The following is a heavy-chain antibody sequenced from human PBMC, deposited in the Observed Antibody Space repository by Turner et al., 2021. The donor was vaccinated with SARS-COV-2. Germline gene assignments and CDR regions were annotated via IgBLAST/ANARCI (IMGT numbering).Heavy chain of an antibody. CDR1: GFTFSSYD. Sequence: EVQLVESGGGLVTPGGSLRLSCAASGFTFSSYDRNWVRQAPGKGLEWFSSITTGSDYIYYVRSVKGRFTVSRDNAKDLLFLQMNSLRGEDTGVYYCARSGAAALLRYNWFESWGQGTPVTVSS. J-gene: IGHJ5*01. V-gene: IGHV3-21*01. D-gene: IGHD2-2*01. CDR2: ITTGSDYI. CDR3: ARSGAAALLRYNWFES.